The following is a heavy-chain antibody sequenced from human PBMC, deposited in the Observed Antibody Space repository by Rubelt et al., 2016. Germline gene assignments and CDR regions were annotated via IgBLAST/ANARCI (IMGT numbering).Heavy chain of an antibody. CDR3: ARQTLRCIDN. CDR2: INPNIGDS. V-gene: IGHV1-2*04. D-gene: IGHD5-12*01. J-gene: IGHJ4*02. Sequence: QVQLVQSGAEMKKPGASVKVSCRASGYGFTGYYMHWVRQAPGQGLEWVGWINPNIGDSKYARRFQGWVTMTSVRSITTTYMELSSLKSVDTAVYYCARQTLRCIDNRGPRTLVTVSS. CDR1: GYGFTGYY.